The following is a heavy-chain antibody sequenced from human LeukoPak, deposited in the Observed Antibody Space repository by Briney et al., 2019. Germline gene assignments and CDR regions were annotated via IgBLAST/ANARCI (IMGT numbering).Heavy chain of an antibody. CDR2: IYYSGST. CDR1: GGSISSGDYY. J-gene: IGHJ3*02. V-gene: IGHV4-30-4*08. CDR3: ARDRGYCGGDCGDAFDI. D-gene: IGHD2-21*01. Sequence: PSQTLSLTXTVSGGSISSGDYYWSWIRQPPGKGLEWIGYIYYSGSTYYNPSLKSRVTISVDTSKNQFSLKLSSVTAADTAVYYCARDRGYCGGDCGDAFDIWGQGTMVTVSS.